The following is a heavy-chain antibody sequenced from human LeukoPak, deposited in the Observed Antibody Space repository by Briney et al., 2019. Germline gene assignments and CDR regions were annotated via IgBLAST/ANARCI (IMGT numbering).Heavy chain of an antibody. CDR2: IYSGGST. CDR1: GFTVSSNY. J-gene: IGHJ4*02. D-gene: IGHD4-17*01. Sequence: GGSLRLSCAASGFTVSSNYMTWVRQAPGKGLEWVTVIYSGGSTYYADSVKGRFTISRDDSKNTLYLQMNSLRAEGTAVYYCARALYGDYGIFDYWGQGTLVSVSS. CDR3: ARALYGDYGIFDY. V-gene: IGHV3-53*01.